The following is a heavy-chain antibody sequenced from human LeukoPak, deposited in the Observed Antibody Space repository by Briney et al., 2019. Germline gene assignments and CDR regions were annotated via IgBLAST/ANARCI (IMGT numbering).Heavy chain of an antibody. Sequence: SETLSLTCTVSGGSISSNSYYWGWIRQPPGKGLEWIGSVYYSGRIYYNPSLKSRVTISVDTSKNQFSLKLYSVTASDTAVYYCARRRVGDLTVGSDTWFDPWGQGALVTVSS. V-gene: IGHV4-39*07. CDR2: VYYSGRI. CDR3: ARRRVGDLTVGSDTWFDP. J-gene: IGHJ5*02. D-gene: IGHD2-15*01. CDR1: GGSISSNSYY.